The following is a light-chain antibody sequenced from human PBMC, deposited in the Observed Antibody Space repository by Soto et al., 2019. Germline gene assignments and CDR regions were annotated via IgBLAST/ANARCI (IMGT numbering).Light chain of an antibody. V-gene: IGKV1-17*01. CDR3: LQHNSYPRT. J-gene: IGKJ1*01. CDR2: LTY. CDR1: QGIGND. Sequence: DIQMTQSPSSLSASVGDRVTITCRASQGIGNDLGWYQQKPGKAPKRLIYLTYSLQTGVPSRFSGSGSGTEFSLTISSLQPEDCATYFCLQHNSYPRTFGQGTKVEIK.